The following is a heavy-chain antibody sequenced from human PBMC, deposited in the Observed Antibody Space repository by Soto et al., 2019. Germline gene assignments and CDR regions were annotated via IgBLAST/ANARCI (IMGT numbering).Heavy chain of an antibody. V-gene: IGHV5-51*01. D-gene: IGHD6-19*01. Sequence: PGESLKISCKGSGYSFNSYWTGWVRQMPGKGLEWMGIIYPGDSDTRYSPSFQGQVTISADKSISTAYLQWSSLKASDTAMYYCARQNAGGLDYYYGMDVWGQGTTVTVSS. CDR1: GYSFNSYW. J-gene: IGHJ6*02. CDR2: IYPGDSDT. CDR3: ARQNAGGLDYYYGMDV.